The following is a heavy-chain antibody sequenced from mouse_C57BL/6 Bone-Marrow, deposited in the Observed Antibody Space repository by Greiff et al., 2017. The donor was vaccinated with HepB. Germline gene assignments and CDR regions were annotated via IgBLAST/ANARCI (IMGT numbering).Heavy chain of an antibody. CDR2: INPNNGGT. V-gene: IGHV1-26*01. Sequence: EVQLQQSGPELVKPGASVKISRKAPGYTLTDYYMNWVKQSHGKSLEWIGDINPNNGGTSYNQKFKGKATLTVDKSSSTAYMELRSLTSEDSAVYYCASLERGGYYFDYWGQGTTLTVSS. CDR1: GYTLTDYY. CDR3: ASLERGGYYFDY. J-gene: IGHJ2*01.